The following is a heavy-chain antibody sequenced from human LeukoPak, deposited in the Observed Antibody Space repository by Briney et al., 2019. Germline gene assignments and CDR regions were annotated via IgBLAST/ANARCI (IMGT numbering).Heavy chain of an antibody. Sequence: PSQTLSLTCTVSGGSISSGSYYWSWIRQPAGKGLEWIGRIYTSGSSNYNPSLKSRVTISVATSKNQFSLKLSSVTAADTAVYYCARTDDYGDWRHDYWGQGTLVTVSS. CDR2: IYTSGSS. V-gene: IGHV4-61*02. CDR1: GGSISSGSYY. CDR3: ARTDDYGDWRHDY. J-gene: IGHJ4*02. D-gene: IGHD4-17*01.